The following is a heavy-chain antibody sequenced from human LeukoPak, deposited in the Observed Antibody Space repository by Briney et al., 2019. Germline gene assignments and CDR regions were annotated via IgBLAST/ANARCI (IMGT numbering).Heavy chain of an antibody. J-gene: IGHJ3*02. CDR3: ARAQTLFWEFDGFDI. CDR1: GFTFSSHS. CDR2: MTVTNKI. D-gene: IGHD3-3*01. Sequence: PGGSLRLSCAASGFTFSSHSINWVRQAPGKGLEWIATMTVTNKIYYADSVKGRFTISRANAENSVYLQMNSLRDEDTAVYSCARAQTLFWEFDGFDIWGRGTKVTVSS. V-gene: IGHV3-69-1*01.